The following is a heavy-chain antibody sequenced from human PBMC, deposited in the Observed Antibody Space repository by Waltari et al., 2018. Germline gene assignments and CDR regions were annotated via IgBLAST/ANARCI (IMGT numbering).Heavy chain of an antibody. Sequence: QVQLQESGPGLVKPSETLSLTCTVSVGSISSHYWSWIRQPPGKGLEWIGYIYYSGSTNYNPSLKSRVTISVDTSKNQFSLKLSSVTAADTAVYYCARVYDYGDYAWFDPWGQGTLVTVSS. D-gene: IGHD4-17*01. J-gene: IGHJ5*02. CDR3: ARVYDYGDYAWFDP. CDR1: VGSISSHY. CDR2: IYYSGST. V-gene: IGHV4-59*11.